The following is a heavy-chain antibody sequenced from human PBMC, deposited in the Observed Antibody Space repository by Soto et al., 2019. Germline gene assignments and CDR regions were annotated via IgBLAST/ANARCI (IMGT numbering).Heavy chain of an antibody. D-gene: IGHD3-22*01. J-gene: IGHJ3*02. CDR3: ARSSDDSSGPGAFDI. CDR1: GGSISSGGYS. Sequence: SETLSLTCAVSGGSISSGGYSWSWIRQPPGKGLEWIGYIYHSGSTYYNPSLKGRVTISVDRSKKQFSLKLSSVTAADTAVYYCARSSDDSSGPGAFDIWGQGTMVTVSS. V-gene: IGHV4-30-2*01. CDR2: IYHSGST.